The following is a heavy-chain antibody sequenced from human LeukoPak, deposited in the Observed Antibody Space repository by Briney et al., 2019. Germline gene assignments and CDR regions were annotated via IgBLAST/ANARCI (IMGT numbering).Heavy chain of an antibody. CDR2: FYPEVGDK. CDR1: GHALSDLS. V-gene: IGHV1-24*01. J-gene: IGHJ4*02. CDR3: ATDSDPWGPAAGTIDY. D-gene: IGHD6-13*01. Sequence: ASVKLSCKISGHALSDLSIHWVRQAPGRGPEWMGGFYPEVGDKMHAQKFQGRVTMTEDTSTDTAYMELNSLRSEDTAVYYCATDSDPWGPAAGTIDYWGQGTLVTVSS.